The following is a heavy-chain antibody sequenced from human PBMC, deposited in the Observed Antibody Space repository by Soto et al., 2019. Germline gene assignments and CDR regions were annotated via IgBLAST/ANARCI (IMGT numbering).Heavy chain of an antibody. CDR1: GFTFSSYA. Sequence: PGGSLRLSCAASGFTFSSYAMHWVRQAPGKGLEWVAAISYDGSNKYYADSVKGRFTISRDNSKNTLYLQMNSLRAEDTAVYYCARTPFSRYSSSWYYFDDWGQGTLVTVSS. V-gene: IGHV3-30-3*01. J-gene: IGHJ4*02. CDR2: ISYDGSNK. D-gene: IGHD6-13*01. CDR3: ARTPFSRYSSSWYYFDD.